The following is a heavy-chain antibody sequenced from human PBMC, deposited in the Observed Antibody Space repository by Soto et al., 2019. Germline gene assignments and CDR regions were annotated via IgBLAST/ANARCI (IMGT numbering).Heavy chain of an antibody. CDR2: IIPIFGTA. J-gene: IGHJ6*02. CDR3: ARASSSSGHYGMDV. V-gene: IGHV1-69*13. D-gene: IGHD6-6*01. CDR1: GCSFSSYA. Sequence: SVEVSCEASGCSFSSYAISWGRQTPGQGLEWMGGIIPIFGTANYAQKFQGRVTITADESTSTAYMELSSLRSEDTAVYYCARASSSSGHYGMDVWGQGTTVTVSS.